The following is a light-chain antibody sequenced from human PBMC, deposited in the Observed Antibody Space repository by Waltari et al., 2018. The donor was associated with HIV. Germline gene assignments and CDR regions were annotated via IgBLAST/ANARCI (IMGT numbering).Light chain of an antibody. Sequence: QSALTQPPSASGTPGQRVSIFCSGGSSNIGSHYVYGYQHLPGGAPKLLIYTDDHRPSEVPSRFSGPKSGSSASLSISGLRSEDEADYYWATWDFSLSGRLFGGGTRLTFL. V-gene: IGLV1-47*01. CDR1: SSNIGSHY. J-gene: IGLJ3*02. CDR3: ATWDFSLSGRL. CDR2: TDD.